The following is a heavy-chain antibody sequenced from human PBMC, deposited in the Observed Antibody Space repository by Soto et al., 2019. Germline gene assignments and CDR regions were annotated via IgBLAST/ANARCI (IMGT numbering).Heavy chain of an antibody. CDR1: GGTFSSYA. J-gene: IGHJ5*02. V-gene: IGHV1-69*12. Sequence: QVQLVQSGAEVKKPGSSVKVSCKASGGTFSSYAISWVRQAPGQGLEWMGGIIPIFGTANYAQKFQGRVTITADESTSTAYMDLSSLRSEDTAVYYCARQLYCSGGSCYTIRGWFDPWGQGTLVTVSS. CDR2: IIPIFGTA. CDR3: ARQLYCSGGSCYTIRGWFDP. D-gene: IGHD2-15*01.